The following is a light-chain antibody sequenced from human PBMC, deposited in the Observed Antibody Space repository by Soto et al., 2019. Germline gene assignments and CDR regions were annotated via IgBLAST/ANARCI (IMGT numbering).Light chain of an antibody. V-gene: IGLV1-40*01. CDR2: GNN. Sequence: QSVLTQPPSVSGAPGQRVTISCTGSSSNIGAGYDVHWYQQLPGTAPKLLISGNNNRPSGVPDRFSGSKSGTSASLAITGLLPEDEADYYCQSHDTSLSGSRIFGTGTKLTVL. J-gene: IGLJ1*01. CDR1: SSNIGAGYD. CDR3: QSHDTSLSGSRI.